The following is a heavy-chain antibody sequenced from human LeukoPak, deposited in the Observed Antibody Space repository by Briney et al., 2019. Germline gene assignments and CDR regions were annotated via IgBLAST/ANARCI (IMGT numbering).Heavy chain of an antibody. CDR3: ARKTKDYYDSSGPFDY. D-gene: IGHD3-22*01. CDR2: IYYSGST. CDR1: GGSISSGGYY. J-gene: IGHJ4*02. Sequence: SEALSLTCTVSGGSISSGGYYWSWIRQHPGKGLEWIGYIYYSGSTYYNPSLKSRVTISVDTSKNQFSLKLGSVTAADTAVYYCARKTKDYYDSSGPFDYWGQGTLVTVSS. V-gene: IGHV4-31*03.